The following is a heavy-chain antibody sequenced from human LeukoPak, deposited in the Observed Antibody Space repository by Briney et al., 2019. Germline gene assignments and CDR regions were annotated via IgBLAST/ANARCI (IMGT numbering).Heavy chain of an antibody. CDR1: RGSPRLNY. CDR3: AKMGGHFYDSSTYDPNWFDH. CDR2: IYHSVRT. V-gene: IGHV4-59*01. J-gene: IGHJ5*02. Sequence: PLETPSLTRTVSRGSPRLNYSSSGWHAPQEGLGRVWYIYHSVRTNVAPPLKSRATISVDMSQNQISLKLTSVTAADTALYYCAKMGGHFYDSSTYDPNWFDHWGQGILVTVSS. D-gene: IGHD3-22*01.